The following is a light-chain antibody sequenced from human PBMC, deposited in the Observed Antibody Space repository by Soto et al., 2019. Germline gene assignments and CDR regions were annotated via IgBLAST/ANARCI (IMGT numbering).Light chain of an antibody. CDR2: GAS. CDR3: QQYNFWPPET. CDR1: QSVSTD. Sequence: EVVLTQSPGTLSLSPGGRATLSCRASQSVSTDLAWYQQRPGQAPRLLIYGASTRATGIPARFTGSGSGTEFILTISSLQSEDSAVYYCQQYNFWPPETFGQGTKVDIK. V-gene: IGKV3-15*01. J-gene: IGKJ1*01.